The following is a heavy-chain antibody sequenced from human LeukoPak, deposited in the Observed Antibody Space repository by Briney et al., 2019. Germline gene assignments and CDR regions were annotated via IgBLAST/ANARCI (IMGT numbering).Heavy chain of an antibody. V-gene: IGHV3-74*01. CDR2: IHTDGSST. D-gene: IGHD4-23*01. J-gene: IGHJ5*02. CDR3: ARTSYGGNSPDWFDP. CDR1: GFSFSTYW. Sequence: GGSLRLPCAASGFSFSTYWMHWVRQAPGKGLVWVSRIHTDGSSTSYADSVKGRFTISRDNAKNTLYLQMNSLRVEDTAVYYCARTSYGGNSPDWFDPWGQGTLVTVSS.